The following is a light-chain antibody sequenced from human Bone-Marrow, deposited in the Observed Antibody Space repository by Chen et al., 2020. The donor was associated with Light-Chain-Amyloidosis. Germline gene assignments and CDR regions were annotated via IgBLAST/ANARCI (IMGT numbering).Light chain of an antibody. CDR2: DAS. CDR1: QTISTH. CDR3: QHRGGWPPLS. V-gene: IGKV3-11*01. Sequence: EVVLSQSPATLSLSPGERATLSCRASQTISTHLVWYQQKPGQVPRLLIYDASTMATGIPARFSGSGSGTDFTLSISSLEAEDFAVYYCQHRGGWPPLSFGGGTKIEIK. J-gene: IGKJ4*01.